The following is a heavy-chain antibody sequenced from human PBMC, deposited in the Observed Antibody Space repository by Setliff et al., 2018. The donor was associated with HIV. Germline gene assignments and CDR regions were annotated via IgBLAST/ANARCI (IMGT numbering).Heavy chain of an antibody. CDR1: GYVFTTYY. D-gene: IGHD3-22*01. V-gene: IGHV1-46*04. J-gene: IGHJ4*02. CDR2: INPSGGAT. Sequence: ASVKVSCRASGYVFTTYYIHWVRQTPGQGLEWMGIINPSGGATTSARKLQGRVTMTKDKSTTTVHMELSSLKSEDTAVYYCARGGRLYGTSGFYYPLQFWGQGTLVTVSS. CDR3: ARGGRLYGTSGFYYPLQF.